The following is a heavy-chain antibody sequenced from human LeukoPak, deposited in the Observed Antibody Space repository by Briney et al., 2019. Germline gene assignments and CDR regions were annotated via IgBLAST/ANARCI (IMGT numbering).Heavy chain of an antibody. D-gene: IGHD3-22*01. Sequence: GGSLRLSCAASGFTFSSYAMSWVRQAPGKGLEWVSAISGSGGSTYYADSVKGRFTTSRDNSKNTLYLQMNSLRAEDTAVYYCAKDHSVYYDSSGYYHYWGQGTLVTVSS. CDR3: AKDHSVYYDSSGYYHY. CDR2: ISGSGGST. V-gene: IGHV3-23*01. CDR1: GFTFSSYA. J-gene: IGHJ4*02.